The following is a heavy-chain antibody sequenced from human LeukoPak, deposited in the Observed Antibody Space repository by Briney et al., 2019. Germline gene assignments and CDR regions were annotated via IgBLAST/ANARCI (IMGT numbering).Heavy chain of an antibody. J-gene: IGHJ4*02. CDR1: GFTFSSYG. V-gene: IGHV3-30*02. CDR3: AKDFWSTMYYFDY. CDR2: IRYDGSNK. Sequence: GGSLRLSCAASGFTFSSYGMHWVRQAPGKGLEWVAFIRYDGSNKYYADSVKGRFTISRDNSKNTLYLQMNSLRAEDTAVYYCAKDFWSTMYYFDYWGQGTLVTVSS. D-gene: IGHD3-3*01.